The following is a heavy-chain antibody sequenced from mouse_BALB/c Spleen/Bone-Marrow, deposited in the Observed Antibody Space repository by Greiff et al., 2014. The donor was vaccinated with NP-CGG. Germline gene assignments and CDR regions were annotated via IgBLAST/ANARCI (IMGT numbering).Heavy chain of an antibody. CDR1: GYTFTDKW. V-gene: IGHV1-69*01. CDR2: IDTSDSYI. CDR3: ARGGHDFSLDY. Sequence: VQLQQSGAEFVMPGASVKMSCKASGYTFTDKWMHWVKQRPGQGLEWIGAIDTSDSYINYNQKFQGKASLTVAASSSTAYMHLSSLTSDDSAVYYCARGGHDFSLDYWGQGTSVIVSS. D-gene: IGHD2-4*01. J-gene: IGHJ4*01.